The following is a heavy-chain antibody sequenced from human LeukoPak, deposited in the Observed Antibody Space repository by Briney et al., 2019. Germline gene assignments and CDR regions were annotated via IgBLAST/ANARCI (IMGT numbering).Heavy chain of an antibody. V-gene: IGHV3-33*01. CDR3: AGALYDFWSGYYITLDYYGMDV. Sequence: PGRSLRLSCAASGFTFSSYGMHWVRQAPGKGLEWVAVIWYDGSNKYYADSVKGRFTIPRDNSKNTLYLQMNSLRAEDTAVYYCAGALYDFWSGYYITLDYYGMDVWGQGTTVTVSS. D-gene: IGHD3-3*01. CDR1: GFTFSSYG. CDR2: IWYDGSNK. J-gene: IGHJ6*02.